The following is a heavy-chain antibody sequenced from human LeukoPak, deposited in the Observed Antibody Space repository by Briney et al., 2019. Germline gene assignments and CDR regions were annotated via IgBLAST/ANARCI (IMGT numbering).Heavy chain of an antibody. Sequence: GGSLRLSCAASGFTFSSYAMSWVRQAPGKGLEWVSAISGSGGTTYYTDSVKGRFTISRDNSKNTLYLQINSLRAEDTAVYYCAKASGSYFWSFDYWSQGTLVTVSS. CDR3: AKASGSYFWSFDY. J-gene: IGHJ4*02. CDR1: GFTFSSYA. D-gene: IGHD1-26*01. V-gene: IGHV3-23*01. CDR2: ISGSGGTT.